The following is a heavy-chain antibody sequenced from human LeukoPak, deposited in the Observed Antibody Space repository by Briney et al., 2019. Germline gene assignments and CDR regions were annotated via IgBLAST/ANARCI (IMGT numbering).Heavy chain of an antibody. V-gene: IGHV4-4*07. Sequence: SETLSLTCTVSGGSISSYYWSWIRQPAGKGLEWIGRIYTSGSTNYNPSLKSRVTMSVDTSKNQFSLKLSSVTVADTAVYYCARDNYYDSSGYSYYFDYWGQGTLVTVSS. CDR2: IYTSGST. CDR3: ARDNYYDSSGYSYYFDY. CDR1: GGSISSYY. J-gene: IGHJ4*02. D-gene: IGHD3-22*01.